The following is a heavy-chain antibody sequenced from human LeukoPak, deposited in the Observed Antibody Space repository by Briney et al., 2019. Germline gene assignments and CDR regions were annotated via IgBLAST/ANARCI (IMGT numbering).Heavy chain of an antibody. CDR3: AGGATGLVATNY. J-gene: IGHJ4*02. CDR1: GFTFSNYW. CDR2: IKQDGSEK. V-gene: IGHV3-7*01. D-gene: IGHD5-24*01. Sequence: GGSLRLSCAASGFTFSNYWMSWVRQAPGKGLEWVANIKQDGSEKYYVDSVKGRFTISRDNAKNSLYLQMNSLRAEDTAVYYCAGGATGLVATNYWGQGTLVTVSS.